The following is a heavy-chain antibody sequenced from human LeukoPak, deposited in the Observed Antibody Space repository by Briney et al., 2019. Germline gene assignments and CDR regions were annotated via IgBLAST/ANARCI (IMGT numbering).Heavy chain of an antibody. D-gene: IGHD1-14*01. CDR1: GFTFSNYW. CDR3: ARGRKFYDY. V-gene: IGHV3-7*04. Sequence: GGSLRLSCAASGFTFSNYWMSWVRQAPGKGLEWVANIKQDGSDKDYVDSVKGRFTISRDNAKNSLYLQMNSLRAEDTAVFHCARGRKFYDYWGQGTLLSVSS. J-gene: IGHJ4*02. CDR2: IKQDGSDK.